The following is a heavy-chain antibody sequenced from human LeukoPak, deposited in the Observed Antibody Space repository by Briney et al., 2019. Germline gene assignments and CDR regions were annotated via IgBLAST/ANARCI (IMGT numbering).Heavy chain of an antibody. CDR3: AKTTVGYSSGRFPGWPADY. CDR1: GFAFGSYA. Sequence: GSLRLSCTASGFAFGSYAMYWVRKAPGKGLEWVSGIFGSGGSAHYADSVKGRFTISRDNSKNTVYLEMNSLGVEDTAVYYYAKTTVGYSSGRFPGWPADYWGQGTLVTVSS. CDR2: IFGSGGSA. D-gene: IGHD2-15*01. V-gene: IGHV3-23*01. J-gene: IGHJ4*02.